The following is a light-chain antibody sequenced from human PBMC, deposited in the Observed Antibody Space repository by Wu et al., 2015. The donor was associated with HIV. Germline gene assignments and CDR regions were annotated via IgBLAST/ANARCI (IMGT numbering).Light chain of an antibody. J-gene: IGKJ4*01. CDR3: QQRANWPLT. CDR2: GAS. V-gene: IGKV3-15*01. CDR1: QSVRGD. Sequence: EIVMTQSPATLSVSPGERVTLSCRASQSVRGDLAWYQQKPGQAPRLLIYGASTRVTGIPARFSGSGSGTEFTLTITTMQSEDFAVYYCQQRANWPLTFGGGTRLEIK.